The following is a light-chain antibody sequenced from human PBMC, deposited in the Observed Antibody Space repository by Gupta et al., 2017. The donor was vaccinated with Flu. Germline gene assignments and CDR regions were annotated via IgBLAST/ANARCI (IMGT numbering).Light chain of an antibody. CDR2: AAS. CDR3: QQFDNYTLT. J-gene: IGKJ4*01. Sequence: DIQLTQSPSFLSASVADRVTITCRASQGISSYLAWYQQKPGKAPRLLIFAASTLQGGVPSRFSGSGSGTEFTLTISSLQPEDFATYYCQQFDNYTLTFGGGTKVEIK. CDR1: QGISSY. V-gene: IGKV1-9*01.